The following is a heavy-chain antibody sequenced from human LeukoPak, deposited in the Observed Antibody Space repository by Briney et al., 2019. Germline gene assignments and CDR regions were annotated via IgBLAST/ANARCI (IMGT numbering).Heavy chain of an antibody. J-gene: IGHJ4*02. V-gene: IGHV3-9*01. CDR2: ISWNSGSI. D-gene: IGHD2-2*01. CDR3: AKRDYCSSTSCCAPDY. Sequence: GGSLRLSCAASGFTFDDYAMHWVRQAPGKGLEWVSGISWNSGSIGYADSVKGRFTISRDNAKNSLYLQMNSLRAEDTALYYCAKRDYCSSTSCCAPDYWGQGTLVTVSS. CDR1: GFTFDDYA.